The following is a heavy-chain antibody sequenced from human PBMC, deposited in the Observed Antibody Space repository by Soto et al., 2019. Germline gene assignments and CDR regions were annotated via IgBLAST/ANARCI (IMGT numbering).Heavy chain of an antibody. Sequence: VKGSRKASGGAYSVYLSSRGRMAKEQGLEGMGGIIPIFGTANYAQKFQGRVTITAGESTSTAYMELSSLRSEDTAVYYCARAPKFYDILTGYYPSAERNYYFDYWGQGTLVTVSS. CDR2: IIPIFGTA. V-gene: IGHV1-69*01. D-gene: IGHD3-9*01. J-gene: IGHJ4*02. CDR1: GGAYSVYL. CDR3: ARAPKFYDILTGYYPSAERNYYFDY.